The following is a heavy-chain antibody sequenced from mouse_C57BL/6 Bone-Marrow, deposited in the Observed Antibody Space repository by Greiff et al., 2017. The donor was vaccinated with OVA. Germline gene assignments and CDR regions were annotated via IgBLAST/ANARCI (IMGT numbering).Heavy chain of an antibody. CDR1: GFSLTSYG. Sequence: QVQLKESGPGLVQPSQSLSITCTVSGFSLTSYGVHWVRQSPGKGLEWLGVIWSGGSTDYNAAFISRLSISKDNSKIQVFFKMNSLQADDTAIYYCARNSRYGNYPYWYFDVWGTGTTVTVSS. D-gene: IGHD2-1*01. CDR3: ARNSRYGNYPYWYFDV. CDR2: IWSGGST. J-gene: IGHJ1*03. V-gene: IGHV2-2*01.